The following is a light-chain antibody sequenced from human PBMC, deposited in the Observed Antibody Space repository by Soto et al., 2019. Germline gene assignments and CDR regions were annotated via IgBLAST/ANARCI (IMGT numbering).Light chain of an antibody. Sequence: EIVMTQSPATLSVSPGERATLSCRASQSVSSNLAWYQQKPGQTPTLLIYAASTRATGIPARFSGSGSGTDFTLTISSLEPEDSAVYYCQQRNVWPPVTFGQGTKVDI. CDR1: QSVSSN. V-gene: IGKV3-15*01. CDR3: QQRNVWPPVT. CDR2: AAS. J-gene: IGKJ1*01.